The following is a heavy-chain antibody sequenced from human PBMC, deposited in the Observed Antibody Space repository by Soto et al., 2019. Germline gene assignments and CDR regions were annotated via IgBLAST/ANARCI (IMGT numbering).Heavy chain of an antibody. CDR1: GFTVSSNY. CDR3: ARESTAMVSFDY. Sequence: EVQLVETGGGLIQPGGSLRLSCAASGFTVSSNYMSWVRQAPGKGLEWVSVIYSGGSTYYADSVKGRFTISRDNSKNTLYLQMNSLRAEDTAGYYCARESTAMVSFDYWGQGTLVTVSS. CDR2: IYSGGST. J-gene: IGHJ4*02. D-gene: IGHD5-18*01. V-gene: IGHV3-53*02.